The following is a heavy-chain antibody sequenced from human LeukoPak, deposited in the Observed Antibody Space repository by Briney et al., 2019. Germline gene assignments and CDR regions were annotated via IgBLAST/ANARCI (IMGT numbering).Heavy chain of an antibody. Sequence: SETLSLTRAVYGGSFSGYYWSWIRQPPGKGLEWIGEITHSGSTNYNPSLKSRATISVDTSKNQFSLKLSSVTAADTSVFYCARSDAGWYFDLWGRGTLVTVSS. J-gene: IGHJ2*01. CDR3: ARSDAGWYFDL. CDR1: GGSFSGYY. CDR2: ITHSGST. V-gene: IGHV4-34*01.